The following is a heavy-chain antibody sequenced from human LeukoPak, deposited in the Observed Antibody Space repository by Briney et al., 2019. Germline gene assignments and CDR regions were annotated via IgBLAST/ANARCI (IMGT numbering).Heavy chain of an antibody. Sequence: PGRSLRLSCAASGFTFSSYAMSWVRQAPGERLEWVSAISGIGGSTYYADCVKSRFTISRDNSKNTLYLQMNSLRAEDTAVYYCAKNDPPPFFYYGMDVWGQGTTVTVSS. CDR1: GFTFSSYA. CDR3: AKNDPPPFFYYGMDV. CDR2: ISGIGGST. V-gene: IGHV3-23*01. J-gene: IGHJ6*02.